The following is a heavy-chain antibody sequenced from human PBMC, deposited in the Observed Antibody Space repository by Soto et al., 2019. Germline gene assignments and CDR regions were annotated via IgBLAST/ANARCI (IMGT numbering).Heavy chain of an antibody. D-gene: IGHD2-8*01. CDR2: ISAYNGNT. CDR3: ARDTSYCTNGVCPRNYFDY. Sequence: ASVKVSCKASGYTFTSYGISWVRQAPGQGLEWMGWISAYNGNTNYAQKLQGRVTMTTDTSTSTAYMELRSLRSDDTAVYYCARDTSYCTNGVCPRNYFDYWGQGTLVNVS. J-gene: IGHJ4*02. CDR1: GYTFTSYG. V-gene: IGHV1-18*01.